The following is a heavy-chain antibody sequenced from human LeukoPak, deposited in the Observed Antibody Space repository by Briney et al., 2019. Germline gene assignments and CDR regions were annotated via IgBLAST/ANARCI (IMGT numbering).Heavy chain of an antibody. CDR1: GFTFSSDA. Sequence: GGSLRLSCAASGFTFSSDAMHWVRQAPGNGLEYGSAISSNGGSTYYANSVKGRFTISRDNSKNTLYLQMGSLRPDDMAVYYCARARHSGSYYVDYWGQGTLVTVSS. D-gene: IGHD1-26*01. J-gene: IGHJ4*02. V-gene: IGHV3-64*01. CDR3: ARARHSGSYYVDY. CDR2: ISSNGGST.